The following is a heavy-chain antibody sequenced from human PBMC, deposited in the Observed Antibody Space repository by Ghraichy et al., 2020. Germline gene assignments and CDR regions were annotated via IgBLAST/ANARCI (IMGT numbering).Heavy chain of an antibody. J-gene: IGHJ4*02. CDR2: ISSSGSTI. D-gene: IGHD3-10*01. V-gene: IGHV3-11*04. CDR1: GFTFSDYY. Sequence: GGSLRLSCAASGFTFSDYYMSWIRQAPGKGLEWVSYISSSGSTIYYADSVKGRFTISRDNAKNSLYPQMNSLRDEDTAVYYCATYYYGSGSHYWGQGTLVPVSS. CDR3: ATYYYGSGSHY.